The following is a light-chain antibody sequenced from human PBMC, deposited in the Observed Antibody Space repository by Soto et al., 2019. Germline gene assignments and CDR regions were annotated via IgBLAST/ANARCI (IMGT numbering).Light chain of an antibody. V-gene: IGLV2-8*01. CDR1: SSDVGGYTY. CDR3: SSYAGITPYV. J-gene: IGLJ1*01. CDR2: EVS. Sequence: QSVLPQPPSASGSPGQSVTISCTGTSSDVGGYTYVSWYQQHPGKAPKLMIYEVSKRPSGVPDRFSGSKSGNTASLTVSGLQAEDEADYYCSSYAGITPYVFGTGTKVTVL.